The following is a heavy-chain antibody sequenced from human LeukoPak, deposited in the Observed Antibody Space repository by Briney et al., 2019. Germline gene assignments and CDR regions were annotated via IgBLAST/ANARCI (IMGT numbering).Heavy chain of an antibody. V-gene: IGHV1-18*01. D-gene: IGHD6-13*01. Sequence: ASVKVSCKASGYTFTIYGISWVRQAPGQGLEWMRWISAYNGNTNYAQKLQGRVTMTTDTSTSTAYMELRSLRSDDTAVYYCATDIAAAGPNAFDYWGQGTLVTVSS. CDR2: ISAYNGNT. CDR1: GYTFTIYG. CDR3: ATDIAAAGPNAFDY. J-gene: IGHJ4*02.